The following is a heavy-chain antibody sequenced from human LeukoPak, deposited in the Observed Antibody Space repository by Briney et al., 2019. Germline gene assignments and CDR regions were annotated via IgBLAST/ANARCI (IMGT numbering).Heavy chain of an antibody. J-gene: IGHJ4*02. V-gene: IGHV4-4*02. CDR3: ASHMVVTGTRGFDN. Sequence: SETLSLTCDVSGGSISSSNWWSWVRQPPGKGLAWIGEVSHSGSRNYNPSLTGRVTVSLDWAKSQVSLKMTSATAADTAVYYCASHMVVTGTRGFDNWGQGTLVTVS. CDR1: GGSISSSNW. D-gene: IGHD2-21*02. CDR2: VSHSGSR.